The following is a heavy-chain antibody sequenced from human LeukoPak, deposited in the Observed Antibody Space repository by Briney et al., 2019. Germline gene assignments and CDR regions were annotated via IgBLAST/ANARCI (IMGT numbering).Heavy chain of an antibody. CDR2: MNPKSGNT. D-gene: IGHD2-2*01. V-gene: IGHV1-8*01. CDR1: GYTFSSYD. CDR3: ARVLGFCSDTSCSRSNPPGY. J-gene: IGHJ4*02. Sequence: WASVKVSCKASGYTFSSYDIHWVRQASGQGLEWMGWMNPKSGNTGYPQNFQGRVTMTRDTSMSTAYMELGSLRSEDTAVYYCARVLGFCSDTSCSRSNPPGYWGQGTLVTVSS.